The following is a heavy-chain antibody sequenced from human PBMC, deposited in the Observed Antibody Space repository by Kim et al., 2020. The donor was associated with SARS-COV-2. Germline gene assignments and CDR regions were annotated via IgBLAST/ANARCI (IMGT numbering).Heavy chain of an antibody. CDR1: GGSFSGYY. CDR3: ARGHPRLYCSGGSCYSHKYYYYYGMDV. Sequence: SETLSLTCAVYGGSFSGYYWSWIRQPPGKGLEWIGEINHSGSTNYNPSLKSRVTISVDTSKNQFSLKLSSVTAADTAVYYCARGHPRLYCSGGSCYSHKYYYYYGMDVWGQGTTVTVSS. J-gene: IGHJ6*02. D-gene: IGHD2-15*01. CDR2: INHSGST. V-gene: IGHV4-34*01.